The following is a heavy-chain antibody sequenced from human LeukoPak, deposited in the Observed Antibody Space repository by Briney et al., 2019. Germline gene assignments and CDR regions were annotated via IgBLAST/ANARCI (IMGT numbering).Heavy chain of an antibody. V-gene: IGHV3-74*01. D-gene: IGHD1-26*01. J-gene: IGHJ4*02. CDR2: INSDGSST. CDR3: ARDLAESGRWTLNQPPDY. Sequence: PGGSLRLSCAASGFTFSSYWMHWVRQAPGKGLVWVSRINSDGSSTSYADSVKGRFTISRDNAKNTLYLQMNSLRAEDTAVYYCARDLAESGRWTLNQPPDYWGQGTLVTVSS. CDR1: GFTFSSYW.